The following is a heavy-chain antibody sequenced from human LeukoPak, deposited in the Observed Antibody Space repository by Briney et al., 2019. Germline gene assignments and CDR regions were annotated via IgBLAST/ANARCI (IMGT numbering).Heavy chain of an antibody. Sequence: GGSLRLSCAASGFTFGDYAMHWVRQAPGKALEWVSGISWHSGNIAYADSVKGRFIISRDNTKNSLFLHMISLRLEDTALYYCAEETISCGWYNGGPEDAFDFWGQGTMVTVSS. CDR3: AEETISCGWYNGGPEDAFDF. CDR2: ISWHSGNI. V-gene: IGHV3-9*01. CDR1: GFTFGDYA. J-gene: IGHJ3*01. D-gene: IGHD6-19*01.